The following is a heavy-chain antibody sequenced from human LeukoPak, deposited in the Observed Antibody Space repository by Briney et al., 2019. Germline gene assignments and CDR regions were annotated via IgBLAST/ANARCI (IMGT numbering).Heavy chain of an antibody. V-gene: IGHV3-30-3*01. Sequence: PGGSLRLSCAASGFTFSNYIMHWLRQAPGKGLEWVAVISSDGNSDFYAGSVKGRFTMSKDNSKNTLYLQMNSLRPEDTAVYYCATGDFRWGGRGSRVTVSS. D-gene: IGHD2-21*02. CDR2: ISSDGNSD. CDR1: GFTFSNYI. CDR3: ATGDFRW. J-gene: IGHJ4*02.